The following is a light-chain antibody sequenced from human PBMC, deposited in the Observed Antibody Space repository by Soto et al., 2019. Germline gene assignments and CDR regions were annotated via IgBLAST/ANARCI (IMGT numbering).Light chain of an antibody. J-gene: IGKJ2*01. V-gene: IGKV3-15*01. Sequence: EIEMTQSPSTLSVSLGERATLSCRASQSVSSNLAWYQQKPGQDPKLLIYGASTRATGIPARFSGSGSGTEFSLTISSLQSEDFAVYYCQQYNNWPPYTFGQGTKVEIK. CDR2: GAS. CDR1: QSVSSN. CDR3: QQYNNWPPYT.